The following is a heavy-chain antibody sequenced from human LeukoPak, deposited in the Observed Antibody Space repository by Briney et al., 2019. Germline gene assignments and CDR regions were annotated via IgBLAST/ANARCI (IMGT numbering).Heavy chain of an antibody. J-gene: IGHJ3*02. CDR2: IWYDGSNK. Sequence: PGRSLRLSCAASGFTFSNYGMHWVRQAPGKGLEWVAVIWYDGSNKYYADSVKGRFTISRDNSKNTLYLQMNSLRAEDTAVYYCASYVLGDAFDIWGQGTMVTVSS. CDR1: GFTFSNYG. D-gene: IGHD3-3*02. CDR3: ASYVLGDAFDI. V-gene: IGHV3-33*01.